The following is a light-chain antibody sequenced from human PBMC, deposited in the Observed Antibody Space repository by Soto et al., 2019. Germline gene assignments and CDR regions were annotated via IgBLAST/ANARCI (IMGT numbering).Light chain of an antibody. Sequence: IVMTQSPATLSVSPGERATLSCRASQSVSSNLAWYQQKPGQAPRLLIYGASMRATGIPARFSGSGSGTEFPLTIRSLQSEDFAVYYCQQYNNWWTFGQGTKVEIK. CDR3: QQYNNWWT. V-gene: IGKV3-15*01. CDR2: GAS. J-gene: IGKJ1*01. CDR1: QSVSSN.